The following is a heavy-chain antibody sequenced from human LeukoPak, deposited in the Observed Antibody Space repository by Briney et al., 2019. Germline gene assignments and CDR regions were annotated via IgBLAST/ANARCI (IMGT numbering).Heavy chain of an antibody. V-gene: IGHV3-23*01. CDR3: AKDPSVDIVVVPAATEN. Sequence: GGSLRLSCAASGFTFSSYAMSWVRQAPGKGLEWVSAISGSGGSTYYADSVKGRFTISRDNSKNTLYLQMNSLRAEDTAVYYCAKDPSVDIVVVPAATENWGQGTLVTVSS. J-gene: IGHJ4*02. D-gene: IGHD2-2*03. CDR1: GFTFSSYA. CDR2: ISGSGGST.